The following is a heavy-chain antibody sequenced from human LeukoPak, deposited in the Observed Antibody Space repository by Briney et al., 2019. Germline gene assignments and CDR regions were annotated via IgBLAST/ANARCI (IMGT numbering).Heavy chain of an antibody. CDR2: ISSSGSTR. CDR1: GFTFSSYE. J-gene: IGHJ3*02. Sequence: PGGALRLSCAASGFTFSSYEMNSVRQAPGKGLEWVSYISSSGSTRYYVDSVKGRFTITRDNANNSLYLQMNSMRAEDTAVYFCARGPYSYDSSGAFDIWGQGTMVTVSS. V-gene: IGHV3-48*03. D-gene: IGHD3-22*01. CDR3: ARGPYSYDSSGAFDI.